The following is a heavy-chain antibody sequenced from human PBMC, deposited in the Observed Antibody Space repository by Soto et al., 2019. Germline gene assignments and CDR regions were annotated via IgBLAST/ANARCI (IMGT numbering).Heavy chain of an antibody. CDR2: IIPLLGIA. D-gene: IGHD5-18*01. J-gene: IGHJ6*02. Sequence: QVQLVQSGAEVKKPGSSVKVSCKASGGTFSSYTISWVRQAPGQGLEWMGRIIPLLGIANYAQKFQGRVTITADKSTSTAYMERSSLRSEDTAVYYCAAWIQLWLLRYYYGMDVWGQGTTVTVSS. CDR1: GGTFSSYT. V-gene: IGHV1-69*02. CDR3: AAWIQLWLLRYYYGMDV.